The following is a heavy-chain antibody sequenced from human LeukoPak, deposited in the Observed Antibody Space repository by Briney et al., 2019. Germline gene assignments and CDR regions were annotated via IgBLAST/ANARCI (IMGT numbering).Heavy chain of an antibody. J-gene: IGHJ3*01. CDR2: IYTSGST. Sequence: SQTLSLTCTVSGGSISSGSYYWSWIRQPAGKGLEWIGRIYTSGSTNYNPSLRSRVTISVDLSKNQFSLKMRSVTAADTAVYYCARDRLPYYGSGSDLWGQGTKVTVSS. V-gene: IGHV4-61*02. CDR3: ARDRLPYYGSGSDL. D-gene: IGHD3-10*01. CDR1: GGSISSGSYY.